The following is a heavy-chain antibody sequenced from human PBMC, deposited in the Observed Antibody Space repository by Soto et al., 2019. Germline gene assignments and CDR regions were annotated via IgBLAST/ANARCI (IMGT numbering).Heavy chain of an antibody. D-gene: IGHD4-17*01. CDR2: INPNSGNT. CDR1: GYIFTNYD. CDR3: ARGIKYGDYSRWCGP. V-gene: IGHV1-8*01. J-gene: IGHJ5*02. Sequence: QVQLVQSGAEVKKPGASVKVSCKASGYIFTNYDINWVRQATGQGLEYLGWINPNSGNTGYVQKFKCRVTMTRKTSMNTAYMELNSLRSEDPAVYYCARGIKYGDYSRWCGPWGPGPLGAASS.